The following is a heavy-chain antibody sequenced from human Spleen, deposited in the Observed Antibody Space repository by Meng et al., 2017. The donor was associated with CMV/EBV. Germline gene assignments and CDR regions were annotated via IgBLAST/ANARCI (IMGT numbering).Heavy chain of an antibody. CDR3: AKFPPKWGGDDLNWP. Sequence: ASVKVSCKASGYTFTNHNIHWVRQAPGQGLEWMGYINPKSGARNSAQTFQGRVTMITDTSITTAYMELSGLTSDDTAVYYCAKFPPKWGGDDLNWPWGQGTLVTVSS. J-gene: IGHJ5*02. D-gene: IGHD2-21*01. CDR2: INPKSGAR. CDR1: GYTFTNHN. V-gene: IGHV1-2*02.